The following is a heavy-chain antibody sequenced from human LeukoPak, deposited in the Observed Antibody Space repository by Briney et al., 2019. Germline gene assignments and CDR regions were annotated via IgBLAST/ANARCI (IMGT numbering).Heavy chain of an antibody. J-gene: IGHJ4*02. CDR1: GFTFSSYW. CDR3: ARGRMLYYYDSSGYPFDY. D-gene: IGHD3-22*01. CDR2: ISSSSSYI. Sequence: GGSLRLSCAASGFTFSSYWMSWVRQAPGKGLEWVSSISSSSSYIYYADSVKGRFTISRDNAKNSLYLQMNSLRAEDTAVYYCARGRMLYYYDSSGYPFDYWGQGSLVTVSS. V-gene: IGHV3-21*01.